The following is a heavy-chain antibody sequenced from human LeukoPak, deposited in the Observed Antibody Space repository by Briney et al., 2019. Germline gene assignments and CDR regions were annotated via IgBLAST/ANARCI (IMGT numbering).Heavy chain of an antibody. Sequence: ASVKVSCKASGYTFTAYCMHWVRQAPGQGVEWMGWINPKSGGTNYAQKFQGRVTMTRDTSTSTAYMELSRLRSDDTAVYYCARDYGSGSYRFDYWGQGTLVTVSS. CDR1: GYTFTAYC. D-gene: IGHD3-10*01. V-gene: IGHV1-2*02. CDR3: ARDYGSGSYRFDY. J-gene: IGHJ4*02. CDR2: INPKSGGT.